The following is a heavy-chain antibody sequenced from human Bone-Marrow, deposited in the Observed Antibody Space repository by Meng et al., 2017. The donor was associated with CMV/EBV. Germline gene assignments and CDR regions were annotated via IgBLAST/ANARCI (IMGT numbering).Heavy chain of an antibody. CDR2: INWIGGST. CDR3: ARESYDDSSRDRGGRDY. D-gene: IGHD3-22*01. Sequence: GESLKISCAASGFTFDDYGMSWVRQAPGKGLEWVSGINWIGGSTGYADSVKGRFTISRDNAKNSLYLQMNRLRAEDTALYNCARESYDDSSRDRGGRDYWGQGTLVTVSS. V-gene: IGHV3-20*01. J-gene: IGHJ4*02. CDR1: GFTFDDYG.